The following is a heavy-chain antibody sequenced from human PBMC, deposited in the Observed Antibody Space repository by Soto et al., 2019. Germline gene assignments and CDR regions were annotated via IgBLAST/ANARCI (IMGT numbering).Heavy chain of an antibody. CDR3: TTVFGRRLPIDY. J-gene: IGHJ4*02. CDR1: GFTFSSYA. V-gene: IGHV3-15*01. Sequence: PGGSLRLSCAASGFTFSSYAMSWVRQAPGRGLEWVGRIKSKTDGGTTDYAAPVKGRFTISRDDSKNTLYLQMNSLKTEDTAVYYCTTVFGRRLPIDYWGQGTLVTVSS. CDR2: IKSKTDGGTT. D-gene: IGHD3-3*01.